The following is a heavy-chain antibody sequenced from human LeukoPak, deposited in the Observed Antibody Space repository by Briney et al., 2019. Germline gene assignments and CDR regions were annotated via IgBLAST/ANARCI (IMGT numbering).Heavy chain of an antibody. CDR3: ATHDLLAGPHDY. V-gene: IGHV3-23*01. CDR1: GFTFGSYA. D-gene: IGHD1-14*01. CDR2: ISASDGRT. J-gene: IGHJ4*02. Sequence: GGSLRLSCAASGFTFGSYAMSWVRQGPGKGLEWVAAISASDGRTYYADAVKGRFTISRDNSQNTLYLQMGSLRGEDTAVYYCATHDLLAGPHDYWGQGTLVTVSS.